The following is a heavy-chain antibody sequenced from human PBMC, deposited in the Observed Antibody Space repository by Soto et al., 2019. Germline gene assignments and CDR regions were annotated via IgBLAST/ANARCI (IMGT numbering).Heavy chain of an antibody. V-gene: IGHV4-39*01. Sequence: QLQLQESGPGLVKPSETLSLTCTVSGDSISSSSYYWAWIRQPPGKGLEWIGSIYYSGSTYYNPFLKSRVTISVDTSKNQFSLEVSSVTATDTAVYYCARHLGNYGYNWFDPWGQGALVTVSS. CDR1: GDSISSSSYY. J-gene: IGHJ5*02. CDR2: IYYSGST. CDR3: ARHLGNYGYNWFDP. D-gene: IGHD4-4*01.